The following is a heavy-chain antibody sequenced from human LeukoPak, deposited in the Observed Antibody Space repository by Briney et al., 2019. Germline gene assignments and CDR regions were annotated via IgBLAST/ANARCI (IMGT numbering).Heavy chain of an antibody. V-gene: IGHV1-69*13. J-gene: IGHJ4*02. CDR3: ARVTEGCSYGYSLDY. D-gene: IGHD5-18*01. CDR1: GGTFSSYA. Sequence: SVKVSCKASGGTFSSYAISWVRQAPGQGLEWMGGIIPIFGTANYAQKFQGRVTITADESTSTAYMELSSLRSEDTAVYYCARVTEGCSYGYSLDYWGQGTLVTVSS. CDR2: IIPIFGTA.